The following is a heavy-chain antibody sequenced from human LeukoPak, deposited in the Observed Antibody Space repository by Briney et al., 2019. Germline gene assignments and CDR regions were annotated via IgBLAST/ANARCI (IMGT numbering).Heavy chain of an antibody. CDR2: ISGSGGST. J-gene: IGHJ4*02. CDR1: GFTFSSYA. V-gene: IGHV3-23*01. Sequence: GGSLRLSCAASGFTFSSYAMSWARQAPGKGLEWVSAISGSGGSTYYADSVEGRFIISRDNSKNTLYLQMNSLRAEDTAVYYCAKMGPDYGGFDYWGQGTLVTVSS. CDR3: AKMGPDYGGFDY. D-gene: IGHD3-16*01.